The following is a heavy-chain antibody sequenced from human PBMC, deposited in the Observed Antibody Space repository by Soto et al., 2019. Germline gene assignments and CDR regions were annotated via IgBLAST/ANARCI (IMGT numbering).Heavy chain of an antibody. V-gene: IGHV3-23*01. CDR2: ISGSGGST. CDR1: GFTFSSYA. D-gene: IGHD3-22*01. CDR3: AKEEVSGFYYDSSGIFDY. Sequence: PGGSLRLSCAASGFTFSSYAMSWVRQAPGKGLEWVSAISGSGGSTYYADSVKGRFTISRDNSKNTLYLQMNSLRAEDTAVYYCAKEEVSGFYYDSSGIFDYWGQGTLVTVSS. J-gene: IGHJ4*02.